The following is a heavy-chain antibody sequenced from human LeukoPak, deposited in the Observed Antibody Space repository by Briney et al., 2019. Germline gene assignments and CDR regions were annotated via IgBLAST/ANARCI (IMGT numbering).Heavy chain of an antibody. D-gene: IGHD6-25*01. J-gene: IGHJ4*02. CDR2: IRSRAYGGAA. CDR1: GFTFGDYA. Sequence: GGSLRLSCTASGFTFGDYAMCWVRQAPGKGLEWVGYIRSRAYGGAAEYAASVKGRFTITRDDSKSIAYLQMSSLNTEDTAVYYCAASSGFDYWGQGTLVTVSS. V-gene: IGHV3-49*04. CDR3: AASSGFDY.